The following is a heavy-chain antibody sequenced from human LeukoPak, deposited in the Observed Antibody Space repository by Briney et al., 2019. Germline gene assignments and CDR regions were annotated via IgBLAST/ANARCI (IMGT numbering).Heavy chain of an antibody. Sequence: SETLSLTCTVSGGSISSGSYFWYWIRQPAGKGLEWIGRMYTSGSTNYNPSLKSRVTMSVDTSKNQFSLKLSSVTAADTAVYYCARGPYYDFWSGYPFFDYWGQGTLVTVSS. J-gene: IGHJ4*02. D-gene: IGHD3-3*01. CDR3: ARGPYYDFWSGYPFFDY. CDR2: MYTSGST. CDR1: GGSISSGSYF. V-gene: IGHV4-61*02.